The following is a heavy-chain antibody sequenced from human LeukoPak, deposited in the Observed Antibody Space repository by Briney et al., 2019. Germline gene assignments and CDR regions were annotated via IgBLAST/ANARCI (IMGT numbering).Heavy chain of an antibody. V-gene: IGHV3-53*01. CDR2: IYSGGST. D-gene: IGHD2-2*01. CDR3: AIDPGPIVVLPAGYYMDV. J-gene: IGHJ6*03. CDR1: GFTVSSNY. Sequence: GGSLRLSCAASGFTVSSNYMSWVRQAPGKGLEWVSVIYSGGSTYYADSVKGRFTISRDNSKNTLYLQMNSLRAEGTAVYYCAIDPGPIVVLPAGYYMDVWGKGTTVTVSS.